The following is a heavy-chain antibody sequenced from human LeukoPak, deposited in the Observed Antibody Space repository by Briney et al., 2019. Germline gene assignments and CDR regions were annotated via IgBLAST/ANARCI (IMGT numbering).Heavy chain of an antibody. CDR2: IYSGGDT. J-gene: IGHJ3*02. CDR1: GFTVSSNY. V-gene: IGHV3-53*01. Sequence: PGGSLRLSCAASGFTVSSNYMSWVRQAPGKGLEWVSVIYSGGDTYFPDSVKGRFIISRDNSKNTLYLQMNSLRAEDTAVYYCARGWLGDIWGQGTMVTVSS. D-gene: IGHD5-12*01. CDR3: ARGWLGDI.